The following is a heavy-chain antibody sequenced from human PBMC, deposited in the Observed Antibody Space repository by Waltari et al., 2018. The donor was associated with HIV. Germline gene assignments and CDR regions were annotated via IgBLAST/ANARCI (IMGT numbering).Heavy chain of an antibody. CDR3: VRDDPGYGPIDH. V-gene: IGHV3-7*03. J-gene: IGHJ4*02. CDR1: GFDLRHYS. D-gene: IGHD5-18*01. CDR2: IRRGNNEK. Sequence: DVYLVESGGGVVKTGGSIRLTCEASGFDLRHYSMNWVRQSPVNGLEWVASIRRGNNEKHYLDSVRGRFVISRDNSESSVYLQMESLREEDTATYFCVRDDPGYGPIDHWGQGTLVSV.